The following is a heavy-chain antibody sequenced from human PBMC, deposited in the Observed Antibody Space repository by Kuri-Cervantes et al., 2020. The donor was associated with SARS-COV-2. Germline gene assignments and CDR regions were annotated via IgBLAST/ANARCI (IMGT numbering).Heavy chain of an antibody. CDR1: GFSLRTSGVG. D-gene: IGHD2-2*01. J-gene: IGHJ4*02. Sequence: SGPTLVHPTQTLTLTYTFSGFSLRTSGVGVGWIRQPPGKAIEWVALIYWNDAKRYSPSLKSRLNLTKDTSNNQVVLTMTNMDPVDTATYYCAHTLVVPDFDYWGQGTLVTVSS. CDR2: IYWNDAK. CDR3: AHTLVVPDFDY. V-gene: IGHV2-5*01.